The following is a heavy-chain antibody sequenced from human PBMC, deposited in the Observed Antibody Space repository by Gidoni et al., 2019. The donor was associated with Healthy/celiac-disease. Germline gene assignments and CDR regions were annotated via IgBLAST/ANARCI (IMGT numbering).Heavy chain of an antibody. CDR3: AKSKYSSSWYYFDY. CDR2: ISGSGGST. D-gene: IGHD6-13*01. J-gene: IGHJ4*02. V-gene: IGHV3-23*01. Sequence: VQLLESGGGLLQPGGSLRLSCAASAFTFSSYAMSWVRQAPGKGLEWVSAISGSGGSTYYADSVKGRFTISRDNSKNTLYLQMNSLRAEDTAVYYCAKSKYSSSWYYFDYWGQGTLVTVSS. CDR1: AFTFSSYA.